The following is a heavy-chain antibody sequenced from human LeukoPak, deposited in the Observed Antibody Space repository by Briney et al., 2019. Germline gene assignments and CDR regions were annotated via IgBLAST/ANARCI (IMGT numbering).Heavy chain of an antibody. CDR3: ARDSIFMAEGY. Sequence: GGSLRLSXAAFGFTFSSYWMSWVRQAPGKGLEWVANIKQDGSEKYYVDSVKGRFTISRDNAKNSLYLQMNSLRAEDTAVYYCARDSIFMAEGYWGQGTLVTVSS. D-gene: IGHD2-2*01. V-gene: IGHV3-7*01. CDR2: IKQDGSEK. J-gene: IGHJ4*02. CDR1: GFTFSSYW.